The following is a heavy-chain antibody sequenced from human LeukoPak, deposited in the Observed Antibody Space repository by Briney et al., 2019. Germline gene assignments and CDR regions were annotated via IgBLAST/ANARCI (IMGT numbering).Heavy chain of an antibody. CDR2: IWYDGSNK. CDR1: GFTFSSYG. CDR3: ARVQYYYYYYGMDV. V-gene: IGHV3-33*01. Sequence: GGPLRLSCAASGFTFSSYGMHWVRQAPGKGLEWVAVIWYDGSNKYYADSVKGRFTISRDNSKNTLYLQMNSLRAEDTAVYYCARVQYYYYYYGMDVWGQGTTVTVSS. D-gene: IGHD6-19*01. J-gene: IGHJ6*02.